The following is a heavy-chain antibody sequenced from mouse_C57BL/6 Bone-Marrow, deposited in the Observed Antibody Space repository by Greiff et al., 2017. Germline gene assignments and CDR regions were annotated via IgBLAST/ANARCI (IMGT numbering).Heavy chain of an antibody. D-gene: IGHD2-4*01. V-gene: IGHV1-81*01. CDR1: GYTFTSYG. Sequence: QVQLKQSGAELARPGASVKLSCKASGYTFTSYGISWVKQRTGQGLEWIGEIYPRSGNTYYNEKFKGKATLTADKSSSTAYMELRSLTSEDSAVYFCARSDYDRGHYAMDYWGQGTSVTVSS. CDR3: ARSDYDRGHYAMDY. J-gene: IGHJ4*01. CDR2: IYPRSGNT.